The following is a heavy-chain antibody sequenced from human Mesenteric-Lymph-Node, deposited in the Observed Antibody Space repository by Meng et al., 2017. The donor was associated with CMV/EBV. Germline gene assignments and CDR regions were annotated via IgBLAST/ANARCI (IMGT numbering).Heavy chain of an antibody. Sequence: ESLKISCAASGFTVSSNYMSWVRPAPGKGLMWVSGINSYGSSTTYADSVKGRFIISRDNAKNTLYLQMNSLGAEDTAVYFCARGGGLRFLNNWGQGTLVTVSS. J-gene: IGHJ4*02. CDR3: ARGGGLRFLNN. V-gene: IGHV3-74*01. D-gene: IGHD3-3*01. CDR2: INSYGSST. CDR1: GFTVSSNY.